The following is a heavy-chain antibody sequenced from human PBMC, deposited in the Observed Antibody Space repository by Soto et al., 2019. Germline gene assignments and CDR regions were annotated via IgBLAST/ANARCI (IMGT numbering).Heavy chain of an antibody. Sequence: EVQLVESGGGLVQPGGSLRLSCAVSGFTFSNYWMYWGRPAPGKELVWGSRVNNDGTDTTHADSVKGRFTISREIAENTLYLQVNSVSGVDTSVYYCARGGLQHALDVWCQGSTVTVSS. CDR2: VNNDGTDT. D-gene: IGHD3-16*01. CDR1: GFTFSNYW. J-gene: IGHJ6*02. V-gene: IGHV3-74*03. CDR3: ARGGLQHALDV.